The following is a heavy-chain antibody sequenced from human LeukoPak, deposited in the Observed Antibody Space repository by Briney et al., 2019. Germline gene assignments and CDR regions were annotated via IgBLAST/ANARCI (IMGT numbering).Heavy chain of an antibody. CDR3: ARDRAGYGYFDY. V-gene: IGHV3-23*01. D-gene: IGHD5-12*01. CDR2: ISGSVGST. Sequence: GGSLRLSCAASGFTFNIYAMSWVRQAPGKGLEWVSAISGSVGSTYYADSVKGRFTISRDNSKNTLYLQMNSLRAEDTAVYYWARDRAGYGYFDYWGQGTLVTVSS. CDR1: GFTFNIYA. J-gene: IGHJ4*02.